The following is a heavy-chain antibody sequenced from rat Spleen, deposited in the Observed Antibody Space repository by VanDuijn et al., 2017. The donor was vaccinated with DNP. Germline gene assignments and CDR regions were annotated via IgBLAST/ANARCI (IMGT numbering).Heavy chain of an antibody. Sequence: VQLVESGGGLVQPGRSLKLSCAASGFTFSNYGMAWVRQPPGKGLEWIAAISSGGSTYYNSALKSRLSISRDTSKSQVFLKLNSLQTEDTATYYCARDDYGSSRALAPWGQGTSVTVSS. V-gene: IGHV2S12*01. CDR1: GFTFSNYG. CDR2: ISSGGST. CDR3: ARDDYGSSRALAP. J-gene: IGHJ4*01. D-gene: IGHD1-3*01.